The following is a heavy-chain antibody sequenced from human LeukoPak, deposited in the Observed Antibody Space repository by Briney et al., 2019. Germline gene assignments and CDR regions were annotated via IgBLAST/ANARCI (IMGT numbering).Heavy chain of an antibody. CDR3: ARLNYDSSGYHPNEAFDI. Sequence: GGSLRLSCAASGFTFSDHYMDWVRQAPGKGLEWVGRTRNKANSYTTEYAASVKGRFTISRDDSKNSLYLQMNSLRAEDTAVYYCARLNYDSSGYHPNEAFDIWGQGTMVTVSS. D-gene: IGHD3-22*01. CDR2: TRNKANSYTT. CDR1: GFTFSDHY. J-gene: IGHJ3*02. V-gene: IGHV3-72*01.